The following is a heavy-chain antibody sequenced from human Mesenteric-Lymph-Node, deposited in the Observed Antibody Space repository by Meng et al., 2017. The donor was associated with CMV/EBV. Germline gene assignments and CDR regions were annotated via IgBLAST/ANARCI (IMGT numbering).Heavy chain of an antibody. CDR1: GLIFNNYA. CDR3: AKGLRSYGYYDS. J-gene: IGHJ4*02. CDR2: VSAGGGST. D-gene: IGHD5-18*01. V-gene: IGHV3-23*01. Sequence: CVTTGLIFNNYAMTRVRQAPGKGLEWVSAVSAGGGSTYHADSVKGRFTISRDVSKNTLYLQMTRLRDEDTATYYCAKGLRSYGYYDSWGQGTLVTVSS.